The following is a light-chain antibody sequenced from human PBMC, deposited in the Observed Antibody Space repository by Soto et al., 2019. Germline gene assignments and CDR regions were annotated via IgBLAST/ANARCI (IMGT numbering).Light chain of an antibody. CDR1: SSNIGSNS. J-gene: IGLJ1*01. CDR2: SNN. Sequence: QSVLTQPPSASGTPGQRVTISCSGSSSNIGSNSVNWYQQVPGTAPKLLIYSNNQRPSGVSDRFSGSKSGTSASLAISGLQSEDEADYYCQSYDSSLSGYVFGTGTKVTVL. CDR3: QSYDSSLSGYV. V-gene: IGLV1-44*01.